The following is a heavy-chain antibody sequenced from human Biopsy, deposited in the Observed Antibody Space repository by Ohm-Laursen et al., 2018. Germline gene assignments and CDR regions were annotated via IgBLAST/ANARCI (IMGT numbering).Heavy chain of an antibody. CDR2: ISPNRGGT. J-gene: IGHJ3*01. D-gene: IGHD3-16*01. V-gene: IGHV1-2*02. CDR3: ARDIMNRIAGLVARSDVFDV. CDR1: GYAVNDYF. Sequence: SVKVSCKGSGYAVNDYFLHWLRQAPGQGPEWMGGISPNRGGTNYAQKFQGRVTMTTDTSTSTVYLELRRLISDDTAVYYCARDIMNRIAGLVARSDVFDVWGQGTLVTVSS.